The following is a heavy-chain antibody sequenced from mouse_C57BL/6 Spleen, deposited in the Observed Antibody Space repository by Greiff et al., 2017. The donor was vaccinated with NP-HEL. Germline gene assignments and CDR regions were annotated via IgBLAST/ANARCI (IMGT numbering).Heavy chain of an antibody. V-gene: IGHV1-69*01. J-gene: IGHJ1*03. D-gene: IGHD1-1*01. CDR3: ARGRITTVVAWYFDV. Sequence: QVQLQQPGAELVMPGASVKLSCKASGYTFTSYWMHWVKQRPGQGLEWIGEIDPSDSYTNYNQKFKGKSTLTVDKSSSTAYLQLSSLTSEDSAVYYCARGRITTVVAWYFDVWGTGTTVTVSS. CDR2: IDPSDSYT. CDR1: GYTFTSYW.